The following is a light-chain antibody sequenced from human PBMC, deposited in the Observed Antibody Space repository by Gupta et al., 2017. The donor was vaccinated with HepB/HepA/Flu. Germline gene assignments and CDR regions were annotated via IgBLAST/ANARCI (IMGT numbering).Light chain of an antibody. V-gene: IGLV2-23*02. Sequence: QSALAQPASVSGSPGQSIPISCTGTSSDVGSYNLVSWYQQHPGKAPKLRISEVTKRPSGVSNRFSGSKSGNTASLTISGLQAEDEADYYCCSYAGSTTFVIFGGGTKLTVL. CDR2: EVT. CDR3: CSYAGSTTFVI. CDR1: SSDVGSYNL. J-gene: IGLJ2*01.